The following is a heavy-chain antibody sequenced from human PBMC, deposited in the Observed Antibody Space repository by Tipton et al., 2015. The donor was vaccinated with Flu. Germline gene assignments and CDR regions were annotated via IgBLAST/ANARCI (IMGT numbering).Heavy chain of an antibody. CDR1: GFTFSSYE. D-gene: IGHD1-26*01. CDR2: IWYDGSNK. V-gene: IGHV3-33*06. Sequence: SLRLSCAASGFTFSSYEMNWVRQAPGKGLEWVAVIWYDGSNKYYADSVKGRFTISRDNSKNTVYLQMNSLRAEDTAVYYCAKAGFQSGSYFENWGQGTRVTVSS. CDR3: AKAGFQSGSYFEN. J-gene: IGHJ4*02.